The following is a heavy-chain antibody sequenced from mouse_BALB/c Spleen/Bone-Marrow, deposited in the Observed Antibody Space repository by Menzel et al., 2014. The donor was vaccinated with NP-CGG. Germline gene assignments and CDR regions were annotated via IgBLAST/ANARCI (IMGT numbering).Heavy chain of an antibody. J-gene: IGHJ1*01. V-gene: IGHV1-14*01. D-gene: IGHD2-2*01. CDR3: ARSLYGYDWYFDV. Sequence: VQLQQSGPELVKPGASVKMSCKASGYTFTSHVMHWVKQKPGQGLEWIGYINPYNDGTKYNEKFKGKATLTSDKSSSTAYMELSSLTSEDSAVYYCARSLYGYDWYFDVWGAGTTVTVSS. CDR1: GYTFTSHV. CDR2: INPYNDGT.